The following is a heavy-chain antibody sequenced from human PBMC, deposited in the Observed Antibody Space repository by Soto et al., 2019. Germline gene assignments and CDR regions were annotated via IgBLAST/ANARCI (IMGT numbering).Heavy chain of an antibody. CDR1: GGSVSSYY. CDR2: IYHSGST. J-gene: IGHJ4*02. CDR3: ARLNYYDSTGSIDY. D-gene: IGHD3-22*01. V-gene: IGHV4-59*02. Sequence: PSEILSLTCTVSGGSVSSYYWSWIRQPPGKGLEWIGYIYHSGSTNYNPSLKSRVTISVDTSKKQFSLKLSSVTAADTAMYYCARLNYYDSTGSIDYWGQGTRVTVSS.